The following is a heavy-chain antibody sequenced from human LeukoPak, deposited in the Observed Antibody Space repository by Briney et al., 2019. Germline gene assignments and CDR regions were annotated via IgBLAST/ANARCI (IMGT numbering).Heavy chain of an antibody. CDR2: ISAYNGNT. V-gene: IGHV1-18*01. CDR3: ARDYSVATIQPGDY. J-gene: IGHJ4*02. Sequence: ASVKVPCKASGYTFTSYGISWVRQAPGQGLEWMGWISAYNGNTNYAQKLQGRVTMTTDTSTSTAYMELRSLRSDDTAVYYCARDYSVATIQPGDYWGQGTLVTVSS. CDR1: GYTFTSYG. D-gene: IGHD5-12*01.